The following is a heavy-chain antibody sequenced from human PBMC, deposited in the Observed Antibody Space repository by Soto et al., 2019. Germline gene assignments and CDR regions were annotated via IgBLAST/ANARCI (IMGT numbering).Heavy chain of an antibody. CDR2: IYSSGTT. V-gene: IGHV4-30-2*01. CDR1: GGSVGSGDFS. J-gene: IGHJ3*01. D-gene: IGHD3-10*01. Sequence: QLHLQESGSGLVRPSQTLSLTCTVSGGSVGSGDFSWSWIRQPLGKGLEWVGCIYSSGTTHYSPSLRGRVTVSIDRSKNQISLMLTSVTAADTAVYYCARDSYERIGGGVNDTFDAWGQGTVVTVSS. CDR3: ARDSYERIGGGVNDTFDA.